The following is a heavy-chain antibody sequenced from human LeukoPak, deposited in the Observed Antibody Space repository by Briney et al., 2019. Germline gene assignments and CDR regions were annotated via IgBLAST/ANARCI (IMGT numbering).Heavy chain of an antibody. CDR3: VRVKGSYFDY. Sequence: GGSLRLSCAASGFHLSSYSINWVRQAPGQGLEWVSYIFSSGSAIYYVDSVKGRFTVSRDNAKNSLFLQMNSPRAEDTAVYYCVRVKGSYFDYWGQGALVTVSS. CDR1: GFHLSSYS. V-gene: IGHV3-48*01. D-gene: IGHD2-15*01. J-gene: IGHJ4*02. CDR2: IFSSGSAI.